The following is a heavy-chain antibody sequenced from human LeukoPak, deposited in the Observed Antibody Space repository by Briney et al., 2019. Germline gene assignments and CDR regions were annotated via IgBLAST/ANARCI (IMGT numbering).Heavy chain of an antibody. CDR3: AKRGVVIRVILVGFHKEAYYFDS. D-gene: IGHD3-22*01. V-gene: IGHV3-23*01. J-gene: IGHJ4*02. CDR1: GITLSNYG. CDR2: ISGSGSST. Sequence: GGSLRLSCAVSGITLSNYGMSWVRQAPGKGLEWVAGISGSGSSTNYADSVKGRFAISRDNPKNTLFLQMKSLRAEDAAVYFCAKRGVVIRVILVGFHKEAYYFDSWGQGALVTVSS.